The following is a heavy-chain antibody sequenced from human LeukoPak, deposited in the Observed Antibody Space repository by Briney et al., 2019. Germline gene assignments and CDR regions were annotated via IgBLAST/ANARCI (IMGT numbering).Heavy chain of an antibody. CDR2: ISSSGSTI. CDR3: AKLVATIGVFGYMDV. D-gene: IGHD5-12*01. J-gene: IGHJ6*03. CDR1: GFTVSAND. V-gene: IGHV3-11*01. Sequence: GGSLRLSCAASGFTVSANDMSWVRQAPGKGLEWVSYISSSGSTIYYADSVKGRFTISRDNAKNSLYLQMNSLRAEDTAVYYCAKLVATIGVFGYMDVWGKGTTVTVSS.